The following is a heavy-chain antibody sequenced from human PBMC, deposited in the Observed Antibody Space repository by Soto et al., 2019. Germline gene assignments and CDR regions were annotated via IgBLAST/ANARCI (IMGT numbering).Heavy chain of an antibody. CDR3: ARAVAVPADFDY. Sequence: QVQLVQSGAEEKKPGASVKVSCKASGYTFTAYAMHWVRQAPGQRLEWMGWINAGNGNTKYSQKFQGRVTITRDTSASKAYMELRSLRSGDTAVYYCARAVAVPADFDYWGQGTLVTVSS. CDR1: GYTFTAYA. D-gene: IGHD6-19*01. J-gene: IGHJ4*02. V-gene: IGHV1-3*05. CDR2: INAGNGNT.